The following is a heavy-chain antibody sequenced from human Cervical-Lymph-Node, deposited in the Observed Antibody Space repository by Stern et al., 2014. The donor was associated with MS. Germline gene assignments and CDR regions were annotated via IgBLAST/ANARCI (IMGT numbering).Heavy chain of an antibody. J-gene: IGHJ4*02. CDR1: GFTFSDNF. CDR3: ARGGFYAPFDS. Sequence: VQLVESGGGLVKPGGSLRLSCAASGFTFSDNFMSWIRLSPGKGLEWLSYMGDSDRTISYADSVKGRFTISRDNAQNSLYLQMNSLRAEDSAVYYCARGGFYAPFDSWGQGTLVTVSS. V-gene: IGHV3-11*01. D-gene: IGHD2/OR15-2a*01. CDR2: MGDSDRTI.